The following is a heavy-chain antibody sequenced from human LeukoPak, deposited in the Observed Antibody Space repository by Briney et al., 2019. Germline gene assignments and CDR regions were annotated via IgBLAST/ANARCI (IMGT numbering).Heavy chain of an antibody. V-gene: IGHV4-39*01. CDR1: GGSIRSTSYY. D-gene: IGHD3-3*01. CDR2: IYYSGST. CDR3: GRLFYDFWSGHYYYYMDV. J-gene: IGHJ6*03. Sequence: SETLSLTCTVSGGSIRSTSYYWGWIRQPPGKGLEWIGSIYYSGSTYYNSSLKSRVTISVDTSKNQFSLKLSSVTAADTAVYYCGRLFYDFWSGHYYYYMDVWGKGTTVTVSS.